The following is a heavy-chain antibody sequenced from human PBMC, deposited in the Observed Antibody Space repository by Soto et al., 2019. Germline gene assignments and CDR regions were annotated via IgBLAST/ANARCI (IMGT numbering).Heavy chain of an antibody. J-gene: IGHJ4*02. D-gene: IGHD1-20*01. CDR3: AHRKQTITVASYLDY. CDR2: IYWDDDK. CDR1: GFSXSTSGVG. Sequence: SRPTLVNPTQTLTLTCTFSGFSXSTSGVGVGWIRQPPGKALEWLAFIYWDDDKRYSPSLKSRLSISRDTSKSQVVLSMTNMDPADTATYYCAHRKQTITVASYLDYWGQGTLVTVSS. V-gene: IGHV2-5*02.